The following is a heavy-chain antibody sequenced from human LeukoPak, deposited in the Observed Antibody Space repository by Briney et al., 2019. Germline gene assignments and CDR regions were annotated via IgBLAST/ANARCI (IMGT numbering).Heavy chain of an antibody. D-gene: IGHD3-10*01. CDR1: GFTFSSHW. Sequence: PGGSLRLSCAASGFTFSSHWMSWVRQAPGKGLEWVSSISSSSSYIYYADSVKGRFTISRDNAKNSLYLQMNSLRAEDTALYHCARVVSGFGELGWFDPWGQGTLVTVSS. CDR3: ARVVSGFGELGWFDP. J-gene: IGHJ5*02. V-gene: IGHV3-21*04. CDR2: ISSSSSYI.